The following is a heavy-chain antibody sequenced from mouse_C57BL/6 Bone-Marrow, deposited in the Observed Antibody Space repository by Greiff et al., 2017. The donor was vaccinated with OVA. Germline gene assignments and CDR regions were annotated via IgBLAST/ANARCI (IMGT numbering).Heavy chain of an antibody. D-gene: IGHD2-2*01. J-gene: IGHJ2*01. CDR2: IDPSDSYT. V-gene: IGHV1-69*01. CDR1: GYTFTSYW. Sequence: QVQLQQPGAELVMPGASVKLSCKASGYTFTSYWMHWVKQRPGQGLEWIGEIDPSDSYTNYNQKFKGKSTLTVDKSSSTAYMQLSSLTSEDSAVYYCARSVAVYGYYYFDYWGQGTTLTVSS. CDR3: ARSVAVYGYYYFDY.